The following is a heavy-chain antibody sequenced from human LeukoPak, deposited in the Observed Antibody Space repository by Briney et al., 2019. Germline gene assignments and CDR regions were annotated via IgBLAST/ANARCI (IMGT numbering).Heavy chain of an antibody. V-gene: IGHV4-59*01. Sequence: SETLSLTCTVSGGSISSYYWSWIRQPPGKGLEWIGYIYYSGSTNYNPSLKSRVTISVDTSKNQFSLKLSSVTAADTAVYYCATRDKSRTYMAPPDYWGQGTLVTVSS. CDR3: ATRDKSRTYMAPPDY. J-gene: IGHJ4*02. D-gene: IGHD5-24*01. CDR2: IYYSGST. CDR1: GGSISSYY.